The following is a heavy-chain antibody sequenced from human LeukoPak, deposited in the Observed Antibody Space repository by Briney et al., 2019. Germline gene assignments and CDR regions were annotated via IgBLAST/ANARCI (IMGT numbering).Heavy chain of an antibody. D-gene: IGHD5-24*01. V-gene: IGHV3-48*01. J-gene: IGHJ4*02. CDR1: GFTFIGYS. CDR3: ARDISSDGYNS. Sequence: QAGGSLGLSCEASGFTFIGYSMAWVRQAPGKGLEWVSYITSTSATILYADSVRGRFIISRDNAKNSLYLQMNYLRAEDTAVYYCARDISSDGYNSWGRGTLVTVSS. CDR2: ITSTSATI.